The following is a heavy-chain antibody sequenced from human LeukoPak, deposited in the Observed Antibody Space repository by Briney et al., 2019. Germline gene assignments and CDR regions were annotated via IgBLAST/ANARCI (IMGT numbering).Heavy chain of an antibody. Sequence: GGSLRLSCAASAFTFSDYHMSWIRQAPGKGLEWVSYISRTGSSIFYADSLEGRFTISRDNAKNSLYLQMNSLRAKDTAVYYCARELDGYYFDYWGQGTLVTVSS. D-gene: IGHD3-3*02. J-gene: IGHJ4*02. CDR2: ISRTGSSI. CDR3: ARELDGYYFDY. V-gene: IGHV3-11*01. CDR1: AFTFSDYH.